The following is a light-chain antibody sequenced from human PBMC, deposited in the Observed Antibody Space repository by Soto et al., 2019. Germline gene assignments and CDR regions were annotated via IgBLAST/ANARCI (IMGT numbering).Light chain of an antibody. CDR1: SSNIGNNY. V-gene: IGLV1-51*01. J-gene: IGLJ2*01. CDR3: GTWDSSLSAVV. Sequence: QSVLTQPPSVSAAPGQKVSICCSGSSSNIGNNYVSWYQHLPGAAPKVLIYDNNKRPSGNPDRFSGSKSDTSATLGITGLQTGDEADYYCGTWDSSLSAVVFGGGTKLTVL. CDR2: DNN.